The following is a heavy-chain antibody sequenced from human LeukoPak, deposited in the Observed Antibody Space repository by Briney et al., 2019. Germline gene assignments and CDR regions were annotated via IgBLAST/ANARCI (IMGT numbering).Heavy chain of an antibody. CDR2: INHSGST. J-gene: IGHJ4*02. D-gene: IGHD2-2*01. V-gene: IGHV4-34*01. CDR3: ARGHVAIVVVPAATNFDY. CDR1: GGSFSGYY. Sequence: SETLSLTCAVYGGSFSGYYWSWIRQPPGKGLEWIGEINHSGSTNYNPSLKSRVTISVDTSKNQFSLKLSSVTAADTAVYYCARGHVAIVVVPAATNFDYWGQGTLVTVSS.